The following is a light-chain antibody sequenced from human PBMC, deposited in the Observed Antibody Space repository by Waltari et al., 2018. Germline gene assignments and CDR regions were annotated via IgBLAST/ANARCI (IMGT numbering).Light chain of an antibody. CDR1: HSITSN. Sequence: EIVMTQSPATLSDSLGERATLSCRASHSITSNLAWYQQKPGQAPRLLVYGASTRATGIPARFSGSGSGTEFNLTISSLQSEDFAVYYCQQYNNWPLYTFGQGTKLEIK. J-gene: IGKJ2*01. V-gene: IGKV3-15*01. CDR2: GAS. CDR3: QQYNNWPLYT.